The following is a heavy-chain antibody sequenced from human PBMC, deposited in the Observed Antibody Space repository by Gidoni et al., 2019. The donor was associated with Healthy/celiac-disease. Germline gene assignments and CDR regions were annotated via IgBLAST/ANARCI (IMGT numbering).Heavy chain of an antibody. CDR1: GYSFTSYW. D-gene: IGHD2-2*01. CDR2: IYPGDSDT. J-gene: IGHJ2*01. CDR3: ARLGGDIVVVPAATLFDRYFDL. Sequence: EVQLVQSGAEVNKPGESLKISCKGSGYSFTSYWLAWVRQMPGKGLEWMGIIYPGDSDTRYSPSFQGQVTISADKSISTAYLQWSSLKASDTAMYYCARLGGDIVVVPAATLFDRYFDLWGRGTLVTVSS. V-gene: IGHV5-51*01.